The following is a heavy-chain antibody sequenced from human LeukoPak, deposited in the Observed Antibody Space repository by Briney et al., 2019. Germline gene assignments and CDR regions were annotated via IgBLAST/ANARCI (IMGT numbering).Heavy chain of an antibody. D-gene: IGHD5-18*01. J-gene: IGHJ5*01. CDR2: IIPIFGTA. CDR1: GGTFSSYA. CDR3: ARGYSYGYSFDS. Sequence: SVKVSCKASGGTFSSYAISWVRQAPGQGLEWMGGIIPIFGTANYAQKFQGRVTITADESTSTAYMELSSLRSEDTVVYYCARGYSYGYSFDSWGQGTLVTVSS. V-gene: IGHV1-69*13.